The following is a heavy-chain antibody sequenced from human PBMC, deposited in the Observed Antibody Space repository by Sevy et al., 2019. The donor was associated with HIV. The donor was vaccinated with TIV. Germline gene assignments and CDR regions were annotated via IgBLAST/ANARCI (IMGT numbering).Heavy chain of an antibody. J-gene: IGHJ4*02. D-gene: IGHD3-22*01. CDR1: GYTLTELS. V-gene: IGHV1-24*01. CDR2: FDPEDGKR. CDR3: ATTKHYTDSSRYPFDY. Sequence: ASVKVSCKVSGYTLTELSMHWVRQAPGKGLEWVGTFDPEDGKRIYAQKFKGRLTMTEDTSTETAYMELNSLRSDDTAVYYCATTKHYTDSSRYPFDYWGQGTQVTVSS.